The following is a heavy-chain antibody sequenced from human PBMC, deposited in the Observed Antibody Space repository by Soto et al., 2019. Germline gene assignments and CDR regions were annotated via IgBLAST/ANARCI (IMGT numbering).Heavy chain of an antibody. Sequence: SETLSLTCAVYGGSFSGYYWSWIRQPPGKGLEWIGEINHSGSTNYNPSLKSRVTISVDTSKNQFSLKLSSVTAADTAVYYCARALLASGSYSTYYYYYGMDVWAKGPRSPLL. J-gene: IGHJ6*02. CDR3: ARALLASGSYSTYYYYYGMDV. CDR1: GGSFSGYY. D-gene: IGHD3-10*01. V-gene: IGHV4-34*01. CDR2: INHSGST.